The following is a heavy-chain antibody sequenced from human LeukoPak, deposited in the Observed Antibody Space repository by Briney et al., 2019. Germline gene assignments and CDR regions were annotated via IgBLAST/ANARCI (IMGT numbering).Heavy chain of an antibody. Sequence: GGSLRLSCAASGFTLSNAWMSWVRQAPGKGLEWVGRIRSKTDGGTTEYAAPVKGRFTISRDDSKNTLYLQMNSLKTEDTAVYYCTTGLKPGNPYYYYGMDVWGQGTTVTVSS. CDR3: TTGLKPGNPYYYYGMDV. V-gene: IGHV3-15*01. CDR1: GFTLSNAW. J-gene: IGHJ6*02. CDR2: IRSKTDGGTT. D-gene: IGHD3-10*01.